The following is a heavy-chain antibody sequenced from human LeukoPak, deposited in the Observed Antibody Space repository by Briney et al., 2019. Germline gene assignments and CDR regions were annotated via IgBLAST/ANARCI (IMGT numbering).Heavy chain of an antibody. CDR1: GFTFSSYA. V-gene: IGHV3-23*01. D-gene: IGHD4-23*01. J-gene: IGHJ4*02. CDR3: AKRSSAYGGGGYFDN. CDR2: ISASASNT. Sequence: GGSLRLSCAVSGFTFSSYAMSWVRQAPGKGLEWVSTISASASNTYYADSVKGRFTISRDDSKNTLYPQMNSLRAEDTAVYYCAKRSSAYGGGGYFDNWGQGTLVTVSS.